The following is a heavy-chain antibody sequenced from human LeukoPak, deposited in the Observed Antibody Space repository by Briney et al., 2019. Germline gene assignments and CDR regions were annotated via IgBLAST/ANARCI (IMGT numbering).Heavy chain of an antibody. J-gene: IGHJ4*02. CDR3: ARPASSGWYPFDY. V-gene: IGHV4-39*01. CDR2: IYYSGST. Sequence: SQTLSLTCTVSGGSLSRSSYYWGWIRQPPGKGLEWIVSIYYSGSTYYNPSLKSRVTISIDTSRNQFSLNLSSVTAADMAVYYCARPASSGWYPFDYWGQGTLVTVSS. D-gene: IGHD6-19*01. CDR1: GGSLSRSSYY.